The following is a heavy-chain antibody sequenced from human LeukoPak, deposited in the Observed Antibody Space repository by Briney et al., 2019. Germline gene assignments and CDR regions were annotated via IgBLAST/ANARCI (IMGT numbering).Heavy chain of an antibody. J-gene: IGHJ4*02. CDR1: GFTFSSYW. CDR3: ARVFYELWSDY. Sequence: GGSLRLSCAASGFTFSSYWMSWVRQAPGKGLEWVANIKQDGSEKYYVDSVKGRFTISRDNAKNSLYLQMNSLRAEDTAVYYCARVFYELWSDYWGQGTLVTVSP. V-gene: IGHV3-7*01. D-gene: IGHD5-18*01. CDR2: IKQDGSEK.